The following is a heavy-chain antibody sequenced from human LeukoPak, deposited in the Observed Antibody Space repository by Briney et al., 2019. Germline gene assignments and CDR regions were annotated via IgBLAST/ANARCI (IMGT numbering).Heavy chain of an antibody. V-gene: IGHV4-34*01. D-gene: IGHD3-3*01. J-gene: IGHJ5*02. CDR2: INHSGST. Sequence: PSETLSLTCAVYGGSFSGYYWSWIRQSPGKGLEWIGEINHSGSTNYNPSLKSRVTISVDTSKNQFSLKLSSVTAADTAVYYCARTRLEWLTRWFDPWGQGTLVTVSS. CDR1: GGSFSGYY. CDR3: ARTRLEWLTRWFDP.